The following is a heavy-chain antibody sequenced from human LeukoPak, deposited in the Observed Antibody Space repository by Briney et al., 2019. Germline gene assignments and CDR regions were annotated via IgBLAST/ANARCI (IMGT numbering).Heavy chain of an antibody. CDR2: FDRGSLDT. V-gene: IGHV3-23*01. Sequence: GGSLRLSCAASGFTFSSYAMTWVRQAPGKGLQWVSLFDRGSLDTYYADSVRGRFTVSRDNDKNTLYLQMNSLRAEDTAVYYYARRGYESSGPKYYFDHWGQGILVTISS. D-gene: IGHD3-22*01. CDR3: ARRGYESSGPKYYFDH. J-gene: IGHJ4*02. CDR1: GFTFSSYA.